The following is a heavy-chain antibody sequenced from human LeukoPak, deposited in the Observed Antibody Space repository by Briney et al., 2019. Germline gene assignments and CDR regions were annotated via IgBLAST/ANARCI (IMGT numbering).Heavy chain of an antibody. D-gene: IGHD5-24*01. Sequence: SETLSLTCAVYGGSFSGYYWSWIRQPPGKGLEWIGEINHSGSTNYNPSLKSRVTISVDTSKNQFSLKLSSVTAADTAVYYCASHRRDGYNFWGQGTLATVSS. CDR1: GGSFSGYY. CDR2: INHSGST. J-gene: IGHJ4*02. V-gene: IGHV4-34*01. CDR3: ASHRRDGYNF.